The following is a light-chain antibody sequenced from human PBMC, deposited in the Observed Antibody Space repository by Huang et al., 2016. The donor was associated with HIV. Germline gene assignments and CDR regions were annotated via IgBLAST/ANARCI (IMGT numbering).Light chain of an antibody. Sequence: DIVMTQSPATLSQSPGGRATLSCRASQSVSSDLAWYQQKPGQAPRLLIYGASTSATGIPARFSGSGSGTEFTLTISSLQSEDFALYYCQQYSTWPPITFGQGTRLEIK. J-gene: IGKJ5*01. CDR2: GAS. V-gene: IGKV3-15*01. CDR1: QSVSSD. CDR3: QQYSTWPPIT.